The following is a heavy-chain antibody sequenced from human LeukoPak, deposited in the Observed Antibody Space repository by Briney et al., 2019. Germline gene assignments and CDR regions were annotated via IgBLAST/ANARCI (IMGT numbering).Heavy chain of an antibody. D-gene: IGHD1-7*01. J-gene: IGHJ4*02. CDR1: GGSVSSASYY. V-gene: IGHV4-61*01. CDR2: IYYSGIT. CDR3: ARDRGWELFDY. Sequence: SETLSLTCAISGGSVSSASYYRSWIRLPPGKGLEWIGFIYYSGITNYNPSLKTRVTMSLDTSKNQFSLKLSSVTAADTAVYYCARDRGWELFDYWGQGTLVTVSS.